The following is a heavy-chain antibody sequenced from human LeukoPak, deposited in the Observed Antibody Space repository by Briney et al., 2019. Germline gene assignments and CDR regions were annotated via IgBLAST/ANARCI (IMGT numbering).Heavy chain of an antibody. J-gene: IGHJ6*03. D-gene: IGHD2-15*01. V-gene: IGHV4-4*02. CDR2: IYHSGST. Sequence: SETLSLTCAVSGGSISSSNWWSWVRQPPGKGLEWIGEIYHSGSTNCNPSLKSRVTISVDKSKNQFSLKLSSVTAADTAVYYCARDARGYCSGGSCFYYYYMDVWGKGTTVTISS. CDR1: GGSISSSNW. CDR3: ARDARGYCSGGSCFYYYYMDV.